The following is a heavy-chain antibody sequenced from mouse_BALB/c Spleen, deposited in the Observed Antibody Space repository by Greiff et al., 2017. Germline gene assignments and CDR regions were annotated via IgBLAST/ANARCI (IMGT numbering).Heavy chain of an antibody. Sequence: QVQLQQSGAELVRPGVSVKISCKGSGYTFTDYAMHWVKQRTGQGLEWIGEIYPGSGSTYYNEKFKGKATLTADKSSNTAYMQLSSLTSEDSAVYFCASYYGSSYAMDYWGQGTSVTVSS. CDR3: ASYYGSSYAMDY. J-gene: IGHJ4*01. CDR2: IYPGSGST. D-gene: IGHD1-1*01. V-gene: IGHV1-77*01. CDR1: GYTFTDYA.